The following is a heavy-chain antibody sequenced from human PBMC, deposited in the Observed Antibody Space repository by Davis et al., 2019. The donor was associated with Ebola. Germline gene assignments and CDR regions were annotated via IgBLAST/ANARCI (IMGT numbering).Heavy chain of an antibody. CDR3: ARELPGAFDY. D-gene: IGHD1-26*01. CDR2: LFHSGST. V-gene: IGHV4-30-2*06. CDR1: GGSISSGDYS. J-gene: IGHJ4*02. Sequence: SETLSLTCTVSGGSISSGDYSWTWIRQSPGKGLEWIGCLFHSGSTFYTPSLKSRVTISVDRSKNQFSLKLTSVTAADTAVYYCARELPGAFDYWGQGTLVTVSS.